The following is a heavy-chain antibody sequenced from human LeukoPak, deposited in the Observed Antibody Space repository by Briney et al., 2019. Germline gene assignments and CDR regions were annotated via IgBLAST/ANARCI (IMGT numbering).Heavy chain of an antibody. CDR3: ASYLSGWPMKY. Sequence: PSETLSLTCTVSGGSISSSSYYWGWIRQPPGKGLEWIGSIYYSVSTYDNPSLKSRVTISVDTSKNQFSLKLSSVTAADTAVYYCASYLSGWPMKYWGQGTLVTVSS. D-gene: IGHD6-19*01. J-gene: IGHJ4*02. V-gene: IGHV4-39*07. CDR2: IYYSVST. CDR1: GGSISSSSYY.